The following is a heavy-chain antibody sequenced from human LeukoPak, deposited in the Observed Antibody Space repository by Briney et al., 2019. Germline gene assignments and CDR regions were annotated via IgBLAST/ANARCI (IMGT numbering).Heavy chain of an antibody. D-gene: IGHD3-22*01. J-gene: IGHJ4*02. CDR3: AREKHYYDSSGYLSDRIDY. CDR2: INHSGST. CDR1: GGSFSGYY. V-gene: IGHV4-34*01. Sequence: SETLSLTCAVYGGSFSGYYWSWIRQPPGKGLEWIGEINHSGSTNYNPSLKSRVTISVDTSKNQFSLELSSVTAADTAVYYCAREKHYYDSSGYLSDRIDYWGQGTLVTVSS.